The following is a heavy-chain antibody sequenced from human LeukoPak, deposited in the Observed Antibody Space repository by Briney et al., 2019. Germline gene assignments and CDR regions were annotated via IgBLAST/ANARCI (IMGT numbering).Heavy chain of an antibody. D-gene: IGHD6-13*01. Sequence: HPGGSLRLSCAASGFTFSSYAMSWVRQASGKGLEWVSGISGSGGSTYYADSVKGRFTISRDNSKNTLYLQMNSLRAEDTAVYYCAKKSIMGDSSTWYYFDYWGQGTLVTVSS. V-gene: IGHV3-23*01. J-gene: IGHJ4*02. CDR2: ISGSGGST. CDR1: GFTFSSYA. CDR3: AKKSIMGDSSTWYYFDY.